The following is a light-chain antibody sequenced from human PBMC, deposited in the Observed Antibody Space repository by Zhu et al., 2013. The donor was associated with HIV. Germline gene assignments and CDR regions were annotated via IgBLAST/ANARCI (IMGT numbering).Light chain of an antibody. J-gene: IGKJ1*01. Sequence: EIVLTQSPVTLSVSPGERVILSCRASQSVASNLAWYQQRPGQAPRLLIYGASRRLTGIPDRFSGSGSGMDFTLTITRLEPEDFAVYYCQEYATASTFGQGTKVDIK. V-gene: IGKV3-20*01. CDR1: QSVASN. CDR3: QEYATAST. CDR2: GAS.